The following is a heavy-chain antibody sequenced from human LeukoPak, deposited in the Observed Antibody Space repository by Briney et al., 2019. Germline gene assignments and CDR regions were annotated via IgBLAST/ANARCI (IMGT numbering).Heavy chain of an antibody. CDR1: GYTLTSYG. D-gene: IGHD3-22*01. J-gene: IGHJ4*02. V-gene: IGHV1-18*01. Sequence: ASVKVSCKASGYTLTSYGISWVRQAPGQGREWMGWISPYNGNTNYAQKLQGRVTMTTDKSTSTAYMELRSLRSDDTAVYYCARDGYYHPDYWGQGTLVTVSS. CDR2: ISPYNGNT. CDR3: ARDGYYHPDY.